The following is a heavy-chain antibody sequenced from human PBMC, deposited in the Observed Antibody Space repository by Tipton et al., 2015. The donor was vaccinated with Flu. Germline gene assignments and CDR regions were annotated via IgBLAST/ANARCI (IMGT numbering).Heavy chain of an antibody. CDR2: IYYSGST. Sequence: TLSLTCTVSGGSISSGGYYWSWIRQHPGKGLEWIGYIYYSGSTYYNPSLKSRVTISVDTSKNQFSLKLSSVTAADTAVYYCAINAVGVFDYWGQGTLVTVSS. D-gene: IGHD4-23*01. V-gene: IGHV4-31*03. CDR1: GGSISSGGYY. J-gene: IGHJ4*02. CDR3: AINAVGVFDY.